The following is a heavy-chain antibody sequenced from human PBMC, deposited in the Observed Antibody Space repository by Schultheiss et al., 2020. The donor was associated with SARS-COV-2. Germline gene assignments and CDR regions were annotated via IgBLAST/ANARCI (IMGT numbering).Heavy chain of an antibody. CDR3: ARDLWYYGNYDGAYFDY. D-gene: IGHD4-11*01. J-gene: IGHJ4*02. Sequence: GSLRLSCAVSGGSISSGYYWGWIRQPPGKGLEWVASIYHSGSTYYNPSLKSRVTISVDTSKNQFSLKLSSVTAEDTAVYYCARDLWYYGNYDGAYFDYWGQGTLVTVSS. CDR1: GGSISSGYY. CDR2: IYHSGST. V-gene: IGHV4-38-2*02.